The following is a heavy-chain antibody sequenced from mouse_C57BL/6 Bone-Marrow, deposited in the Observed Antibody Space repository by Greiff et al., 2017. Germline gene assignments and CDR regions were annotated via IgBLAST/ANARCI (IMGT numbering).Heavy chain of an antibody. J-gene: IGHJ3*01. CDR3: TRDWAAWFAY. CDR1: GFNIKDDY. CDR2: IDPENGDT. D-gene: IGHD4-1*01. Sequence: ELQLQQSGAELVRPGASVKLSCTASGFNIKDDYMHWVKQGPEQGLEWIGWIDPENGDTEYASKFQGKATITADTSSNTAYLQLSSLTSEDTAVYYCTRDWAAWFAYWGQGTLVTVSA. V-gene: IGHV14-4*01.